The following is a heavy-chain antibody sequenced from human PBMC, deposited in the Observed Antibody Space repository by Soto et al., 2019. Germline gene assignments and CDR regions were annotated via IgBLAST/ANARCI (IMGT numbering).Heavy chain of an antibody. Sequence: EVQLVESGGDLIQPGGSLRLSCAVSGFTVSYNYMNWVRQAPGKGLEWVSVIYRGGNTYYADSVKGRFTISRDNSKNTMYLQMNSLRAEDTAVYYCARGMYGSGSYYIGDAFDMWGQGTMVTVSS. D-gene: IGHD3-10*01. CDR3: ARGMYGSGSYYIGDAFDM. J-gene: IGHJ3*02. V-gene: IGHV3-53*01. CDR1: GFTVSYNY. CDR2: IYRGGNT.